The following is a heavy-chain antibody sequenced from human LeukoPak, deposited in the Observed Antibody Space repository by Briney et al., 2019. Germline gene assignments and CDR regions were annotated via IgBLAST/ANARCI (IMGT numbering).Heavy chain of an antibody. CDR1: GGSISSGGYY. Sequence: SETLSLTCTVSGGSISSGGYYWSWIRQHPGKGLKWIGYIYYSGSTYYNPSLKSRVTISVDTSKNQFSLKLSSVTAADTAVYYCARSPSSYGEGAFDIWGQGTMVTVSS. CDR2: IYYSGST. CDR3: ARSPSSYGEGAFDI. V-gene: IGHV4-31*03. D-gene: IGHD4-17*01. J-gene: IGHJ3*02.